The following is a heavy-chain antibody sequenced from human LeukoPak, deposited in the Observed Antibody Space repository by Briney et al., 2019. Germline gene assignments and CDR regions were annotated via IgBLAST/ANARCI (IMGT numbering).Heavy chain of an antibody. J-gene: IGHJ4*02. Sequence: ASVKVSCKASGYTFTGYYMHWARQAPGQGLEWMGWINPNSGGTNYAQKFQGRVTMTRDTSISTAYMELSRLGSDDTAVYYCARHSGYDPGGYWGQGTLVTVSS. D-gene: IGHD5-12*01. CDR3: ARHSGYDPGGY. CDR1: GYTFTGYY. V-gene: IGHV1-2*02. CDR2: INPNSGGT.